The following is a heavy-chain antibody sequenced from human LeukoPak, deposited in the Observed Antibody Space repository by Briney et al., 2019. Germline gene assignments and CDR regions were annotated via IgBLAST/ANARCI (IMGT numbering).Heavy chain of an antibody. V-gene: IGHV3-30*04. Sequence: GGSLRLSCAASGFTFSSYAMHWVRQAPGKGLEWVAVISYDGSNKYYADSVKGRFTISRDNSKNTLYLQMNSLRAEDTAVYYCARDQSCGWYWYCYMDVRGKGTTVTVSS. CDR3: ARDQSCGWYWYCYMDV. D-gene: IGHD6-19*01. CDR1: GFTFSSYA. J-gene: IGHJ6*03. CDR2: ISYDGSNK.